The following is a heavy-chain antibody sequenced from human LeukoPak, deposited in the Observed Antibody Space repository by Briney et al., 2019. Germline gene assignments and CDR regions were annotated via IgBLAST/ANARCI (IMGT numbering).Heavy chain of an antibody. CDR1: GFTFSRIA. CDR2: ICSNGDTT. D-gene: IGHD1-1*01. Sequence: PGGSLRLSCAASGFTFSRIAMIWVPQAPGKGLEWVSTICSNGDTTYNAGSVRGLFPISRDNSKNALFLQMNSLRVEDTAIYYCAKGQELDDGVFDSWGQGTLVTVCS. J-gene: IGHJ4*02. CDR3: AKGQELDDGVFDS. V-gene: IGHV3-23*01.